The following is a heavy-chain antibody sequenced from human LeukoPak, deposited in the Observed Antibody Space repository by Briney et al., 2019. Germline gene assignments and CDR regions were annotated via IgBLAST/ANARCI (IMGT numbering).Heavy chain of an antibody. D-gene: IGHD1-14*01. J-gene: IGHJ4*02. V-gene: IGHV1-69*04. Sequence: SVKVSCKASGGTFSSYAISWVRQAPGQGLEWMGRIIPILGIANYAQKFQGRVTITVDKSTSTAHMELSSLRSEDTAVYYCARLGLYTSFDYWGQGTLVTVSS. CDR3: ARLGLYTSFDY. CDR2: IIPILGIA. CDR1: GGTFSSYA.